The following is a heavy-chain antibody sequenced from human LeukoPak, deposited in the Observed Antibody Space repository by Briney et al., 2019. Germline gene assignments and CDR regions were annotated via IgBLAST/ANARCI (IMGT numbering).Heavy chain of an antibody. CDR2: IYYSGST. CDR3: ARLYDFWSGTDY. Sequence: SETLSLTCTVSGGSISSYYWSCIRQPPGKGLEWIGYIYYSGSTNYNPSLKSRVTISVDTSKNQFSLKLSSVTAADTAVYYCARLYDFWSGTDYWGQGTLVTVSS. V-gene: IGHV4-59*01. CDR1: GGSISSYY. D-gene: IGHD3-3*01. J-gene: IGHJ4*02.